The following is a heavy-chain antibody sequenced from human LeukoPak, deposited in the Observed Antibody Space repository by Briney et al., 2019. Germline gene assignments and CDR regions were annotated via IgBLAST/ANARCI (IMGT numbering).Heavy chain of an antibody. Sequence: ASVTVSCTASGYTFTIYGISWVRQAPGQGLEWMGWISAYNGNTNYAQKLQGRVTMTTDTSTSTAYMELRSLRSDDTAVYYCARTITIFGVVPGDYWGQGTLVTVSS. V-gene: IGHV1-18*01. J-gene: IGHJ4*02. CDR2: ISAYNGNT. CDR3: ARTITIFGVVPGDY. CDR1: GYTFTIYG. D-gene: IGHD3-3*01.